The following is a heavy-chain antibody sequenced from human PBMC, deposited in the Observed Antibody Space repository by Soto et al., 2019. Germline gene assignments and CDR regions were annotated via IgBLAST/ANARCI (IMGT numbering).Heavy chain of an antibody. Sequence: QVQLVQSEAEVKKPGASVKVSCKASGYTFTSHGISWVRQAPGQGLEWLGWISAYDGNTNYAQKFQGRVTMTTDPSTSTSDMELVSLRSADTAVYYCASDFYYLESSGDLDAFDMWGQGTMVTVSS. CDR3: ASDFYYLESSGDLDAFDM. V-gene: IGHV1-18*04. CDR1: GYTFTSHG. CDR2: ISAYDGNT. D-gene: IGHD3-22*01. J-gene: IGHJ3*02.